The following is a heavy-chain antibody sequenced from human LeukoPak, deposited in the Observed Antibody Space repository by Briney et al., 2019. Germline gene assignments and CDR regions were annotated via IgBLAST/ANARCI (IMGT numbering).Heavy chain of an antibody. V-gene: IGHV4-34*01. CDR2: IYHSGST. D-gene: IGHD2-2*03. Sequence: SETLSLTCAVYGGSFSAYYWSWIRQPPGKGLEWIGEIYHSGSTNYNPSLKSRVTISVDKSKNQFSLKLSSVTAADTAVYYCARDVDTVLVDWGQGTLVTVSS. CDR1: GGSFSAYY. CDR3: ARDVDTVLVD. J-gene: IGHJ4*02.